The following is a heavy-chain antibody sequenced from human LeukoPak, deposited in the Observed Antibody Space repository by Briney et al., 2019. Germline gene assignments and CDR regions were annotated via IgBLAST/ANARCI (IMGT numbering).Heavy chain of an antibody. J-gene: IGHJ2*01. CDR3: ASSPPTGTTWYFDL. V-gene: IGHV3-64*01. Sequence: GGSLRLSCATSGFTFSSYAMHWVRQAPGQGLEYVSAISSNGGSTYYANSVKGRFTISRDNSKNTLYLQMGSLRIEDMAVYYCASSPPTGTTWYFDLWGRGTLVTVSS. D-gene: IGHD1-7*01. CDR1: GFTFSSYA. CDR2: ISSNGGST.